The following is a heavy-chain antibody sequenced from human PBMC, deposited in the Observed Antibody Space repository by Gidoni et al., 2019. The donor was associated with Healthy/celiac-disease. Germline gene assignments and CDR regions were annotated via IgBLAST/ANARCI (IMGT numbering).Heavy chain of an antibody. V-gene: IGHV4-61*02. Sequence: QVQLQESGPGLVKPSHTLSLTCTVSGGSLSSGSYYWSWIRQPAGKGLEWIGRIYTSGSTNYNPSLKSRVTISVDTSKNQFSLKLSSVTAADTAVYYCASTRYYDSSGYYDYWGQGTLVTVSS. CDR1: GGSLSSGSYY. CDR2: IYTSGST. J-gene: IGHJ4*02. CDR3: ASTRYYDSSGYYDY. D-gene: IGHD3-22*01.